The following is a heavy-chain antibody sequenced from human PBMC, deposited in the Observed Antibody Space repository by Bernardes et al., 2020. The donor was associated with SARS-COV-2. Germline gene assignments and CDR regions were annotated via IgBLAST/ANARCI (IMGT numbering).Heavy chain of an antibody. J-gene: IGHJ5*02. CDR1: GFTFSTYS. Sequence: GGSLRLSCAASGFTFSTYSMNWVRQAPGKGLEWVSSIIRNNNYIYYADSMKGRFTISRDDAKNTLYLQLNSLRAEDTAVYYCTRDHISGWGIGASWGQGTLVTVSS. D-gene: IGHD6-19*01. CDR2: IIRNNNYI. CDR3: TRDHISGWGIGAS. V-gene: IGHV3-21*06.